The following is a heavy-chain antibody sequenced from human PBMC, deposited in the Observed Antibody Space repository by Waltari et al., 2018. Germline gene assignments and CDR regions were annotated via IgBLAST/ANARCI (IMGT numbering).Heavy chain of an antibody. CDR3: ASNEDFWSGYHYGMDV. V-gene: IGHV4-34*01. D-gene: IGHD3-3*01. CDR1: GGSFSGYY. CDR2: INPSGST. Sequence: QVQLQQWGAGLLKPSETLSLTCAAYGGSFSGYYWSWIRQPPGKGREWIGEINPSGSTNYNPSRKSRVTISVDTSKNQFSLKLSSVTAADTAVYYCASNEDFWSGYHYGMDVWGQGTTVTVSS. J-gene: IGHJ6*02.